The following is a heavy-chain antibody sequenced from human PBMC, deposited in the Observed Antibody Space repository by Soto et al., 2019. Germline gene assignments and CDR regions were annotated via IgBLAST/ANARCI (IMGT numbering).Heavy chain of an antibody. CDR1: GDSISRIDYY. Sequence: PSETLSLTCSVSGDSISRIDYYWTWIRQHPEKGLEWIGNIYFRGNTYYSPSLESRLTISVDTSKNQFSLKLTSVTAADTAVYYCAREGGSYDSGGYLIRGAFDIWCQGTMVTVSS. CDR3: AREGGSYDSGGYLIRGAFDI. J-gene: IGHJ3*02. D-gene: IGHD3-22*01. V-gene: IGHV4-31*03. CDR2: IYFRGNT.